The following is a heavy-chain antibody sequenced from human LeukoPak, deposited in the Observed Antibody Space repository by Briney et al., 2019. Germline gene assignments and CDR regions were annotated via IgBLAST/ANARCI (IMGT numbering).Heavy chain of an antibody. CDR3: ARETVVVPAAPYYSSWYGGDY. J-gene: IGHJ4*02. D-gene: IGHD2-2*01. Sequence: GGSLRLSCAASGFTFGSYEMIWVRQAPGKGLEWVSYISSSGSTIYYADSVKGRFTISRDNAKNSLYLQMNSLRAEDTAVYYCARETVVVPAAPYYSSWYGGDYWGQGTLVTVSS. CDR2: ISSSGSTI. V-gene: IGHV3-48*03. CDR1: GFTFGSYE.